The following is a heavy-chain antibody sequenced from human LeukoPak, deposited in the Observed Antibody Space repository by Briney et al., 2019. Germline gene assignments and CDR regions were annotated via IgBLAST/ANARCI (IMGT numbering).Heavy chain of an antibody. CDR1: GGTFSSYA. Sequence: SVKVSCKASGGTFSSYAISWVRQAPGQGLEWMGGIIPIFGTANYAQKFQGRVTITADESTSTAYMELSSLRSEDTAVYYCAREVVVTAIVWFDPWGQGTLVTVSS. D-gene: IGHD2-21*02. V-gene: IGHV1-69*01. CDR2: IIPIFGTA. J-gene: IGHJ5*02. CDR3: AREVVVTAIVWFDP.